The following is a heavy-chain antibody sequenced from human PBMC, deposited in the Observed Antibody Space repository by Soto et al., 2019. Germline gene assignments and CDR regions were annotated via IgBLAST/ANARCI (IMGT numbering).Heavy chain of an antibody. CDR1: GGSVSSGSYY. Sequence: SETLSLTCTVSGGSVSSGSYYWSWIRQPPGKGLEWIGYVYYSGSTNYNPSLKSRVTISVDTSKNQFSLKLSSVTAADTAVYYCARWGAAGYLFDYWGQGTLVTVSS. V-gene: IGHV4-61*01. CDR3: ARWGAAGYLFDY. J-gene: IGHJ4*02. D-gene: IGHD3-16*01. CDR2: VYYSGST.